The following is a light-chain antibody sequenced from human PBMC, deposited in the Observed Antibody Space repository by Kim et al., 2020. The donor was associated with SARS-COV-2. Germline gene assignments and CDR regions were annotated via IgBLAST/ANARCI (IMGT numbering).Light chain of an antibody. CDR2: GAS. CDR3: QQYVSSSWT. CDR1: QSLTTNY. Sequence: APGERATLSCRASQSLTTNYLAWYQQKPGQAPTLLIYGASSRATNIPDRFSGSGSGTDFTLTISRLEPEDFAVYFCQQYVSSSWTFGQGTKVDIK. V-gene: IGKV3-20*01. J-gene: IGKJ1*01.